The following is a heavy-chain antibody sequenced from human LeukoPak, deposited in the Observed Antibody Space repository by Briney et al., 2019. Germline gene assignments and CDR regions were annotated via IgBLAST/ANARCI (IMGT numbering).Heavy chain of an antibody. CDR2: ISISGGST. D-gene: IGHD2-15*01. Sequence: PGGSLRLPCAASGFTFSSYAMTWVRQAPGKGLEWVSDISISGGSTYYADSVKGRLTISRDNSKNTLYLQMNSLRAEDTAVYYCARKPQYCSGGSCYSGNFDYWGQGTLVTVSS. CDR1: GFTFSSYA. CDR3: ARKPQYCSGGSCYSGNFDY. J-gene: IGHJ4*02. V-gene: IGHV3-23*01.